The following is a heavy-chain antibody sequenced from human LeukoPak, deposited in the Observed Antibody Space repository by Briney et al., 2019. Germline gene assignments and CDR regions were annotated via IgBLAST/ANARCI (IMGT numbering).Heavy chain of an antibody. CDR3: ARVVTARALDY. CDR2: IYYSGST. Sequence: SETLSLTCTVSGGSISSGGYYWSWIRQHPGKGLEWIGYIYYSGSTYYNSSLKSRVTISVDTSKNQFSLKLSSVTAADTAVYSCARVVTARALDYWGQGTLVTVSS. J-gene: IGHJ4*02. D-gene: IGHD2-21*01. CDR1: GGSISSGGYY. V-gene: IGHV4-31*03.